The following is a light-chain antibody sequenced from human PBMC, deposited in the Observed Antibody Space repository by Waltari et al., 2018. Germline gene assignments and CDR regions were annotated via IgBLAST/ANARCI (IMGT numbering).Light chain of an antibody. CDR2: DTR. Sequence: QAVVTQEPSLTVSPGGTVTLTCGSSTGAVTSGQYPYWFQQKSGQVPRTLIYDTRNKHSWTPARFSGSLLGGKAALTLSNAQPEDEAEYYCLLWYSGPRWVFGGGTKLSVL. CDR1: TGAVTSGQY. J-gene: IGLJ3*02. V-gene: IGLV7-46*01. CDR3: LLWYSGPRWV.